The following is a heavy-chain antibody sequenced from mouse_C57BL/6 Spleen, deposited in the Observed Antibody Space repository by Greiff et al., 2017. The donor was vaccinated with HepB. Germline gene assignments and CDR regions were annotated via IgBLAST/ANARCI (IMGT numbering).Heavy chain of an antibody. CDR3: ARCGMVTTGDFDY. J-gene: IGHJ2*01. CDR2: IYPGSGST. V-gene: IGHV1-55*01. CDR1: GYTFTSYW. Sequence: VQLQQPGAELVKPGASVKMSCKASGYTFTSYWITWVKQRPGQGLEWIGDIYPGSGSTNYNEMFKSKATLTVDTSSSTAYMQLSSLTSEDSAVYYCARCGMVTTGDFDYWGQGTTLTVSS. D-gene: IGHD2-2*01.